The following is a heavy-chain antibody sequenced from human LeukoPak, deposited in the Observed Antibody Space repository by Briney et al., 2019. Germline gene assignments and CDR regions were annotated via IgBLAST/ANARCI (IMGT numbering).Heavy chain of an antibody. D-gene: IGHD4/OR15-4a*01. V-gene: IGHV1-46*01. J-gene: IGHJ3*02. CDR3: ATVADGAVRGGCDI. CDR1: RYTFTSYY. CDR2: INVSGGST. Sequence: GSLKVSCKASRYTFTSYYMHCVRQAPGQRLECRGLINVSGGSTSYAQTFQGRVTISRDTSTSTVYMELSTLRSEGTPVYNSATVADGAVRGGCDIWGQGTMVTVSS.